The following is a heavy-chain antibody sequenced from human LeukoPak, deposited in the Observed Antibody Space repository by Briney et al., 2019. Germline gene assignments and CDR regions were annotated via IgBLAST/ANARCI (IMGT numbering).Heavy chain of an antibody. CDR1: VGSINSGNW. D-gene: IGHD5-24*01. J-gene: IGHJ4*02. Sequence: PSGTLSLTCGVSVGSINSGNWWTWVRQSPGKGQEWTGEIHHNGTRNYNPSLKSRVTISVDTSKNQFSLKLSSVTAADTAVYYCARGARAGYNLEPFDYWGQGTLVTVSS. CDR2: IHHNGTR. CDR3: ARGARAGYNLEPFDY. V-gene: IGHV4/OR15-8*01.